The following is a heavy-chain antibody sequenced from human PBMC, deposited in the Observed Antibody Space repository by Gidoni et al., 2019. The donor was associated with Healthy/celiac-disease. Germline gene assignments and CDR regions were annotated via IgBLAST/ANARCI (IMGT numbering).Heavy chain of an antibody. D-gene: IGHD6-19*01. CDR3: AIHRPGIAVAGPFDY. J-gene: IGHJ4*02. V-gene: IGHV3-23*01. Sequence: EVQLLGSWGGLVQPGGSLRLSCAASGFTFCSYAMSWVRQAPGKGLEWVSAIRGSGGSTYYADSVKGRFTISRDNSKNTLYLQMNSLRAEDTAVYYCAIHRPGIAVAGPFDYWGQGTLVTVSS. CDR2: IRGSGGST. CDR1: GFTFCSYA.